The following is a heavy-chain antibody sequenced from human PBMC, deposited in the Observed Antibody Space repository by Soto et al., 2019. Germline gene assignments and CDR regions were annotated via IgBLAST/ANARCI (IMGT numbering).Heavy chain of an antibody. D-gene: IGHD3-10*01. J-gene: IGHJ3*02. V-gene: IGHV4-59*01. Sequence: SETLSLTCTVSGGSISSYYWSWIRQPPGKGLEWIGYIYYSGSTNYNPSLKSRVTISVDTSKNQFSLKLSSVTAADTAVYYCARSYGSASYDDFDIWGQGTMVTVSS. CDR2: IYYSGST. CDR3: ARSYGSASYDDFDI. CDR1: GGSISSYY.